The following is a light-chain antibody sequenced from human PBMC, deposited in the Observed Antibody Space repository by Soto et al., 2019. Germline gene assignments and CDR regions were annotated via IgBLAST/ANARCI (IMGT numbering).Light chain of an antibody. CDR2: GAS. CDR1: QSVSSN. CDR3: QQYNNWPRT. V-gene: IGKV3-15*01. Sequence: EIVMTQSPATLSVSPGERATPSCRASQSVSSNLAWYQQKPGQAPRLLIYGASTSATAIPARFSGSGSGTEFTLTISSLQSEDFAVYYCQQYNNWPRTFGQGTKVEIK. J-gene: IGKJ1*01.